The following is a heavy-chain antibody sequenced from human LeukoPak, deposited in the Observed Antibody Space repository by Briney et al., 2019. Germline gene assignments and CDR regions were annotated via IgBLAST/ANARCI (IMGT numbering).Heavy chain of an antibody. V-gene: IGHV4-59*11. CDR3: ATEYDY. J-gene: IGHJ4*01. CDR2: VFSSGST. Sequence: PSETLSLTCNFSAVSISRHFWSWIRQTPEKGLEWLGYVFSSGSTNYNPSLKSRITISLDTSKHQLSLTLKSVTAADTAVYYCATEYDYWGLGTLVTVSS. CDR1: AVSISRHF.